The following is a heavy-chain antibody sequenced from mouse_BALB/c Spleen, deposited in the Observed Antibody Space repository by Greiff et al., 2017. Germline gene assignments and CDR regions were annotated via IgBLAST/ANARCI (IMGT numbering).Heavy chain of an antibody. V-gene: IGHV5-12-1*01. CDR2: ISSGGGST. J-gene: IGHJ2*01. CDR1: GFAFSSYD. CDR3: ARHGEEDYFDY. Sequence: DVKLVESGGGLVKPGGSLKLSCAASGFAFSSYDMSWVRQTPEKRLEWVAYISSGGGSTYYPDTVKGRFTISRDNAKNTLYLQMSSLKSEDTAMYYCARHGEEDYFDYWGQGTTLTVSS.